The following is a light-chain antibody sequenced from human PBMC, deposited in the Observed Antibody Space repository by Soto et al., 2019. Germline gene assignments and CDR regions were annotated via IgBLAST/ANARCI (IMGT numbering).Light chain of an antibody. J-gene: IGKJ2*02. CDR3: QQLNSYPRT. CDR1: QGISSY. Sequence: DIQLTQSPSFLSASVGDRVTITCRASQGISSYLAWYQQKPGKAPKLLIYATSTLQSGLPSRFSGSGSGTDFTRTISSLQPEDFATYYCQQLNSYPRTFGQGTKLEIK. V-gene: IGKV1-9*01. CDR2: ATS.